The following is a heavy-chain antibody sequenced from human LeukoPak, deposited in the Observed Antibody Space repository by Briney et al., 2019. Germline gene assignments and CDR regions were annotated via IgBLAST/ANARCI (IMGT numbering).Heavy chain of an antibody. Sequence: SETLSLTCTVSGGSISSYYWSWIRQPAGKGLEWIGRIYTSGSTNYNPSLKSRVTMSVDTSKNQFSLKLSSVTAADTAVYYCARERVMMVGYRGYFDYWGQGTLVTVSS. V-gene: IGHV4-4*07. CDR3: ARERVMMVGYRGYFDY. D-gene: IGHD3-22*01. CDR1: GGSISSYY. CDR2: IYTSGST. J-gene: IGHJ4*02.